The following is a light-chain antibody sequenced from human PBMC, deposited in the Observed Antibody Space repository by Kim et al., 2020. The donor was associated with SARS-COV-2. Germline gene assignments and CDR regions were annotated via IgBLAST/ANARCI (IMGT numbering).Light chain of an antibody. CDR3: QSYDSSLSGVV. J-gene: IGLJ2*01. Sequence: QSVLTQPPSVSGDPGQRVTIPCTGSSSNIGAGYDVHWYQQLPGKAPKLLIYGNSNRPSGVPDRFSDCKSGTSASLAITGLQAEDEADYYCQSYDSSLSGVVFGGGTQLTVL. CDR1: SSNIGAGYD. V-gene: IGLV1-40*01. CDR2: GNS.